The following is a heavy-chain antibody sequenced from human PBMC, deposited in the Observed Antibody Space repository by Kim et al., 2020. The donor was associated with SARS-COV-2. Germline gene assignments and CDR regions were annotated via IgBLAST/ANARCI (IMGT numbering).Heavy chain of an antibody. CDR2: ISSSSSYI. CDR1: GFTFSSYS. CDR3: ARYSNYPLGYYYYGMDV. J-gene: IGHJ6*02. Sequence: GGSLRLSCAASGFTFSSYSMNWVRQAPGKGLEWVSSISSSSSYIYYADSVKGRFTISRDNAKNSLYLQMNSLRAEDTAVYYCARYSNYPLGYYYYGMDVWGQGTTVTVSS. D-gene: IGHD4-4*01. V-gene: IGHV3-21*01.